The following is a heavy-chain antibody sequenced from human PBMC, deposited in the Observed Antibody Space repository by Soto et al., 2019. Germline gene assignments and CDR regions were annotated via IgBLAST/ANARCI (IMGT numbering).Heavy chain of an antibody. V-gene: IGHV4-59*08. CDR1: GGSISSYY. CDR3: ARQFRIPDAFDI. CDR2: IYYSGST. Sequence: SETLSLTCTVSGGSISSYYWSWIRQPPGKGLEWIGYIYYSGSTNYNPSLKSRVTISVDTSKNQFSLKLSSVTAVDTAVYYCARQFRIPDAFDIWGQGTMVTVSS. D-gene: IGHD2-15*01. J-gene: IGHJ3*02.